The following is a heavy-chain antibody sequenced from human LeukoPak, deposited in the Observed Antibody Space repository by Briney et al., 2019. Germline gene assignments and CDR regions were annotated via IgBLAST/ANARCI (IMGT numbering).Heavy chain of an antibody. CDR2: IIPMFGTA. D-gene: IGHD2-2*01. J-gene: IGHJ4*02. V-gene: IGHV1-69*06. CDR3: ASGTTDIVVVPATLRNYYFDY. CDR1: GGTFSSYE. Sequence: GSSVKVSCKASGGTFSSYEISWVRQAPGQGLEWTGGIIPMFGTAKYARKFQGRVTITADKSTSTAYMELSSLRSEDTAVYYCASGTTDIVVVPATLRNYYFDYWGQGTLVTVSS.